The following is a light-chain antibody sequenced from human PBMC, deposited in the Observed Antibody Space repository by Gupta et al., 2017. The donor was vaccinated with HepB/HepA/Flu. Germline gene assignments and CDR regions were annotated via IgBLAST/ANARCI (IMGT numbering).Light chain of an antibody. CDR3: QQSYTTII. CDR1: QSISNY. V-gene: IGKV1-39*01. CDR2: AAS. Sequence: DIQMTQSPSSLSASIGDRVTITCRASQSISNYLNWYQQKPGKAPNLLIYAASRWNSGVPFRFSGSGSGTVFTLTSSRRQPEDFANYYWQQSYTTIIFGHGTKVDIK. J-gene: IGKJ3*01.